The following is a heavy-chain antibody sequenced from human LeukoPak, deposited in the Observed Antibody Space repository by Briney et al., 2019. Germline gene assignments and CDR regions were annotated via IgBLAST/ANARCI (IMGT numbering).Heavy chain of an antibody. CDR1: GGSISSSSYY. V-gene: IGHV4-39*01. D-gene: IGHD2-15*01. Sequence: KTSETLSLTCTLSGGSISSSSYYWGWIRQPPGKGLERIGRIYYSGSPYYNPSLKSRVTISVETSKNQFSLNLSAVTAADTAVYFCASETWGLGCSAGICYPYFDCWGQGALVTVSS. CDR3: ASETWGLGCSAGICYPYFDC. J-gene: IGHJ4*02. CDR2: IYYSGSP.